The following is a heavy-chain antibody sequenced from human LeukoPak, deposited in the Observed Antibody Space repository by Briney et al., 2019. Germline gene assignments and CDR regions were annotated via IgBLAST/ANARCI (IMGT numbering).Heavy chain of an antibody. CDR2: IYYSGST. D-gene: IGHD3-22*01. V-gene: IGHV4-39*07. CDR1: GGSISSSSYY. CDR3: ARDLMPLYDSSGYYPLDY. Sequence: SETLSLTCTVSGGSISSSSYYWGWIRQPPGKGLEWIGSIYYSGSTYYNPSLKSRVTISVDTSKNQFSLKLSSVTAADTAVYYCARDLMPLYDSSGYYPLDYWGQGTLVTVSS. J-gene: IGHJ4*02.